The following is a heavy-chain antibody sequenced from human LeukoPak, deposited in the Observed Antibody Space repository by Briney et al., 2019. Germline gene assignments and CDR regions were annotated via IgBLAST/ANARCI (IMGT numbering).Heavy chain of an antibody. D-gene: IGHD2-21*02. CDR1: GFTFGSYW. Sequence: GGSLRLSCAASGFTFGSYWMHWVRQAPGKGLVWVSRINTDGGSTTYADSVKGRFTISRDNAKNTLYLQMNSLRAEDTAVYYCAKDRHIVVVTALFDYWGQGTLVTVSS. CDR3: AKDRHIVVVTALFDY. CDR2: INTDGGST. J-gene: IGHJ4*02. V-gene: IGHV3-74*01.